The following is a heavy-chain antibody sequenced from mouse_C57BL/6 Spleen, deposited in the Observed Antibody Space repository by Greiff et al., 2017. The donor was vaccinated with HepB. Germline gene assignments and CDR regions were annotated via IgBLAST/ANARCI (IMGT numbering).Heavy chain of an antibody. CDR3: ARRGGYYYGPPWFAY. CDR1: GYTFTDYN. J-gene: IGHJ3*01. D-gene: IGHD1-1*01. V-gene: IGHV1-18*01. CDR2: INPNNGGT. Sequence: EVQLQQSGPELVKPGASVKIPCKASGYTFTDYNMDWVKQSHGKSLEWIGDINPNNGGTIYNQKFKGKATLTVNKSSSTAYMELRSLTSEDTAVYYCARRGGYYYGPPWFAYWVQGTLVTVSA.